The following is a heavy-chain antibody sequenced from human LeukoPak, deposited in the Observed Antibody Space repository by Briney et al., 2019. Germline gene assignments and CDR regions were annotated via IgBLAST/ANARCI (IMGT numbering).Heavy chain of an antibody. J-gene: IGHJ4*02. CDR3: AGVPGPYTTSRFDY. Sequence: ASVKVSCKTSGYTFSGYYLHWVRQAPGEGPEWMGRIDPTSGGTHYAQKFQGRVTVTRDTSTSTVYMELSGLRSDDTAVYYCAGVPGPYTTSRFDYWGPGTLVNVSS. V-gene: IGHV1-2*02. CDR2: IDPTSGGT. D-gene: IGHD2-2*02. CDR1: GYTFSGYY.